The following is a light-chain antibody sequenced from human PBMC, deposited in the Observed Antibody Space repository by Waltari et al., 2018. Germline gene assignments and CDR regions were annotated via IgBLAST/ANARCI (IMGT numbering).Light chain of an antibody. CDR2: KAS. CDR1: QSISSW. Sequence: DIQMTQSPSTLSASVGDRVNITCRASQSISSWLAWYQQKPGKAPTLLIYKASSLESGVPSRFSGSGSGTEFTLTISSLQPDDFATYYCQQYNSYPYTFGQGTKLEIK. V-gene: IGKV1-5*03. J-gene: IGKJ2*01. CDR3: QQYNSYPYT.